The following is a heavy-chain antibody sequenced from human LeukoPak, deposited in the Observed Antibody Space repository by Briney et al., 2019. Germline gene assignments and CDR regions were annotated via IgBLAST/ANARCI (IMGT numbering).Heavy chain of an antibody. D-gene: IGHD3-22*01. CDR3: AREYDSSGYYEALFDY. J-gene: IGHJ4*02. V-gene: IGHV3-30*04. Sequence: PGGSLRLSCAASGFTFSSYAMHWVRQAPGKGLEWVAVISYDGSNKYYADSVKGRFTISRDNSKNTLYLQMNSLRAEDTAVYYCAREYDSSGYYEALFDYWGQGTLVTVSS. CDR1: GFTFSSYA. CDR2: ISYDGSNK.